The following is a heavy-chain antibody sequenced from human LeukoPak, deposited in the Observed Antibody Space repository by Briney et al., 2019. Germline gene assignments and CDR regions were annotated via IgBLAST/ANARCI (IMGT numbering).Heavy chain of an antibody. CDR1: GYTFTNYA. Sequence: ASVKVSCKASGYTFTNYAISWVRQAPGQGLEWMGWISAYNGNTKYTQKFQGRVTMTRDTSTSTAYMELSSLRSEDTAVYYCARVRLGSYFDYWGQGTLVTVSS. J-gene: IGHJ4*02. CDR3: ARVRLGSYFDY. D-gene: IGHD3-10*01. V-gene: IGHV1-18*01. CDR2: ISAYNGNT.